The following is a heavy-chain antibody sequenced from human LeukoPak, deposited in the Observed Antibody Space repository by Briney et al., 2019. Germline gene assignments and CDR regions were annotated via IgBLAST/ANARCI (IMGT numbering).Heavy chain of an antibody. J-gene: IGHJ6*02. CDR2: IDPSDSYT. CDR3: ARREYCSSTSCDDGMDV. D-gene: IGHD2-2*01. Sequence: GESLRISCKGSGYSFTSYWISWVRQMPGKGLEWMGRIDPSDSYTNYSPSSQGHVTISADKSISTAYLQWSSLKASDTAMYYCARREYCSSTSCDDGMDVWGQGTTVTVSS. V-gene: IGHV5-10-1*01. CDR1: GYSFTSYW.